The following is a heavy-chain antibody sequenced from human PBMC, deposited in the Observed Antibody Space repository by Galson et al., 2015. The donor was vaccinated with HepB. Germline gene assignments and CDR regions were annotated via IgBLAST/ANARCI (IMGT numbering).Heavy chain of an antibody. CDR3: ARPQWLGYYYGMDV. CDR1: GYTFTSYY. D-gene: IGHD3-22*01. V-gene: IGHV1-46*01. J-gene: IGHJ6*02. Sequence: SVKVSCKASGYTFTSYYMHWVRQAPGQGLEWMGIINPSGGSTSYAQKFQGRATMTRNTSISTAYMELSSLRSEDTAVYYCARPQWLGYYYGMDVWGQGTTVTVSS. CDR2: INPSGGST.